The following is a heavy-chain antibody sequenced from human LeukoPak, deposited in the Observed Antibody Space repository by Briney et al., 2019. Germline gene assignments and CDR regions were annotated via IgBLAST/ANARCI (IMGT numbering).Heavy chain of an antibody. V-gene: IGHV3-30*02. Sequence: GGSLRLSCAASGFTFSSYGMHWVRQAPGKGLEWVAFIRYDGSNKYYADSVKGRFTISRDNSKSTLYLQMNSLRAEDTAVYYCTKDSSSSAVFDYYYYMDVWGKGTTVTVSS. J-gene: IGHJ6*03. CDR3: TKDSSSSAVFDYYYYMDV. D-gene: IGHD6-6*01. CDR2: IRYDGSNK. CDR1: GFTFSSYG.